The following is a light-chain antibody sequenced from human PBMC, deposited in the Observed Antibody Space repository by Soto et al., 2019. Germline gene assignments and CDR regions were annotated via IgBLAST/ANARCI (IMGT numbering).Light chain of an antibody. Sequence: SYELTQPPSVSVAPGQTARITCGGEKIGSKIVHWYRQRPGQAPVAVVFDASDRPSGIPDRISASRSGDTATLTISRVDAGDEADYYCQVWASTDEFFVFGSGTKVTLL. CDR3: QVWASTDEFFV. J-gene: IGLJ1*01. CDR1: KIGSKI. V-gene: IGLV3-21*02. CDR2: DAS.